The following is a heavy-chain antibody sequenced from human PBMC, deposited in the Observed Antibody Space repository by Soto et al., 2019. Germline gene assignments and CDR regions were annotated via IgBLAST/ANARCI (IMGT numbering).Heavy chain of an antibody. V-gene: IGHV4-39*01. CDR3: ARHLRGPNYDYIWGSYRYDAFDI. CDR2: IYYSGST. Sequence: QLQLQESGPGLVKPSETLSLTCTVSGGSISSSSYYWGWIRQPPGKGLEWIGGIYYSGSTYYNPSLRGRVTISVNTAKNQFSLKLSSVTAADTAVYYSARHLRGPNYDYIWGSYRYDAFDIWGQGTMVTVSS. J-gene: IGHJ3*02. CDR1: GGSISSSSYY. D-gene: IGHD3-16*02.